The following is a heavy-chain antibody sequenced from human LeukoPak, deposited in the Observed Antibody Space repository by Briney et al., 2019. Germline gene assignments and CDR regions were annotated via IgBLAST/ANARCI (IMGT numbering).Heavy chain of an antibody. V-gene: IGHV3-7*05. CDR1: GFTFSSYW. Sequence: EGSLRLSCAASGFTFSSYWMTWVRQAPGKGLEWVANIKQDGSEKNYLDSVKGRFTISRDNAKNSLFLQMTSLRPEDTAMYFCASNYCSRTNCYYNWFDPWGQGTLVTVSS. J-gene: IGHJ5*02. CDR3: ASNYCSRTNCYYNWFDP. CDR2: IKQDGSEK. D-gene: IGHD2-2*01.